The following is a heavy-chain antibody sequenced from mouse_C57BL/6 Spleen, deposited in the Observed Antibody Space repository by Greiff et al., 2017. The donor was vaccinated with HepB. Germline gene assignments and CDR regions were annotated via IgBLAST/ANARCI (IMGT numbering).Heavy chain of an antibody. V-gene: IGHV1-69*01. CDR1: GHTFTSYW. Sequence: VQLQQPGAELVMPGASVKLSCKASGHTFTSYWMHWVKQRPGQGLEWIGEIDPSDSYTNYNQKFKGKSTLTVDKSSSTAYMQLSSLTSEDSAVYYCARRGRADYWGQGTTLTVSS. J-gene: IGHJ2*01. CDR3: ARRGRADY. D-gene: IGHD3-1*01. CDR2: IDPSDSYT.